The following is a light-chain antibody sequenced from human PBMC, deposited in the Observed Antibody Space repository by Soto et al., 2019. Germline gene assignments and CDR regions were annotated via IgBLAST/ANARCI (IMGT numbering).Light chain of an antibody. J-gene: IGKJ1*01. V-gene: IGKV3-20*01. CDR3: QQYGSSGT. Sequence: EIVLTQSPGTLSLSPGERATLSCRASQSVSNNYLAWYQQKPGQAPRLLIYGASTRATGIPDRLSGSGSGTVFAITISRLEPEDFAVYYCQQYGSSGTFGQGTKVEIK. CDR1: QSVSNNY. CDR2: GAS.